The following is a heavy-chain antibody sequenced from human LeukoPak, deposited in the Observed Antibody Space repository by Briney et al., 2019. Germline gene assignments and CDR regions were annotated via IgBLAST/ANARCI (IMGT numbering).Heavy chain of an antibody. CDR2: ISSSSSSI. V-gene: IGHV3-48*02. J-gene: IGHJ4*02. CDR1: GFPFSSYN. Sequence: PGESLRLSCVGSGFPFSSYNMNWVRQARGKGLEWVSYISSSSSSIYYADSVKGRFTISRDNAKNSLYLQMNSLRDEDTAVYSCARAMYYFEYWGQGTLVTVSS. CDR3: ARAMYYFEY.